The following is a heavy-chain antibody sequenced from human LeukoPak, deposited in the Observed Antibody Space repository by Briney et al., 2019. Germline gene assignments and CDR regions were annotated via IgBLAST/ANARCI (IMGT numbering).Heavy chain of an antibody. CDR1: GYTFTSYG. V-gene: IGHV1-18*01. CDR3: ARDSVVVPAAMSP. D-gene: IGHD2-2*01. Sequence: ASVKVSCKASGYTFTSYGISWVRQAPGQGLEWTGWISAYNGNTNYAQKLQGRVTMTTDTSTSTAYMELRSLRSDDTAVYYCARDSVVVPAAMSPWGREPWSPSPQ. CDR2: ISAYNGNT. J-gene: IGHJ5*02.